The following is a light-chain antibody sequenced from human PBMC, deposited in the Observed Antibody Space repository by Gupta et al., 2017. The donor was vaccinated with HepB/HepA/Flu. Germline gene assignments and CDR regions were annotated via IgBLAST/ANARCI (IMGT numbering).Light chain of an antibody. CDR2: GAS. CDR3: QQYGSSPWT. J-gene: IGKJ1*01. Sequence: EMVLTQSPGTLSLSPGERATLSCRASQSVSSSYLAWYQQRPGQAPRLLIYGASSRATGISDRFRGSGSGTDFTLTISRLEPEDFGVYYCQQYGSSPWTFGQGTKVEIK. CDR1: QSVSSSY. V-gene: IGKV3-20*01.